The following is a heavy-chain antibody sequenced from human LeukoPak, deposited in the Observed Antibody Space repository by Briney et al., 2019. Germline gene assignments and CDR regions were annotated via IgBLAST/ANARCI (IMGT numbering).Heavy chain of an antibody. CDR3: TRPDNGLDY. Sequence: PGGSLRLSCAASGFTFSVSAIHWVRQSPGKGLEWIGRIRTRTNNFAKAYAVSVKGRFTVSRDDSKNTAYLEMKSLRFEDTAVNFCTRPDNGLDYWGQEPRVTVPP. CDR1: GFTFSVSA. D-gene: IGHD1-1*01. CDR2: IRTRTNNFAK. J-gene: IGHJ4*02. V-gene: IGHV3-73*01.